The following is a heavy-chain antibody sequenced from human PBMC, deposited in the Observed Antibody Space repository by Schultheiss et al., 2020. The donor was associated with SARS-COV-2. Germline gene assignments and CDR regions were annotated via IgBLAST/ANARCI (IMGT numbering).Heavy chain of an antibody. CDR3: ATSGDSSGYYLHYFDY. J-gene: IGHJ4*02. D-gene: IGHD3-22*01. Sequence: GALSLSCAASGFTFSSYAMSWVRQAPGKGLEWVSAISGSGGSTYYADSVKGRFTISRDNSKNTLYLQMNSLRAEDTAVYYCATSGDSSGYYLHYFDYWGQGTLVTVSS. CDR1: GFTFSSYA. CDR2: ISGSGGST. V-gene: IGHV3-23*01.